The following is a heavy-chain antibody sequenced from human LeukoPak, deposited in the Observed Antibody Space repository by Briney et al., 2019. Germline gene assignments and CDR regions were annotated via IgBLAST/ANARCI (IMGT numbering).Heavy chain of an antibody. CDR2: IYSGGTT. CDR3: ARGVAAAGTTLDY. CDR1: GFTVSSSY. V-gene: IGHV3-66*01. Sequence: GGSLRLSCAASGFTVSSSYMTWVRQAPGKGREWVSVIYSGGTTYYADSVKGRFTISRDNSKNTLYLQMNSLRDEDTAVYYCARGVAAAGTTLDYWGQGTLVTVSS. J-gene: IGHJ4*02. D-gene: IGHD6-13*01.